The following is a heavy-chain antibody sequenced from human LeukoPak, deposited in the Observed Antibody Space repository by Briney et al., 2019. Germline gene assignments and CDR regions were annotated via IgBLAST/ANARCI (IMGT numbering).Heavy chain of an antibody. Sequence: GGSLRLSCAASGFTVSSNYMSWVRQAPGKGLEWVSVIYSGGSTYYPESVKGRFTISRHNSKNTLYLQMNSLRAADTAVYYCARGRGGIYDAFDIWGQGTMVTVSS. CDR2: IYSGGST. J-gene: IGHJ3*02. CDR3: ARGRGGIYDAFDI. V-gene: IGHV3-53*04. D-gene: IGHD1-26*01. CDR1: GFTVSSNY.